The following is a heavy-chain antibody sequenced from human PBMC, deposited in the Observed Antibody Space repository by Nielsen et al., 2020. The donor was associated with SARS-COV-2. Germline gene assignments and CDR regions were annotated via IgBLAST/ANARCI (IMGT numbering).Heavy chain of an antibody. CDR3: ARGGRITFGGADDAFDI. CDR1: GGSISSGGYS. Sequence: SETLSLTCAVSGGSISSGGYSWSWIRQPPGKGLEWIGYFYHSGRTYYNPSLKSRVTISVDRSKNQFSLKLSSVTAADTAVYYCARGGRITFGGADDAFDIWGQGTMVTVSS. CDR2: FYHSGRT. V-gene: IGHV4-30-2*01. J-gene: IGHJ3*02. D-gene: IGHD3-16*01.